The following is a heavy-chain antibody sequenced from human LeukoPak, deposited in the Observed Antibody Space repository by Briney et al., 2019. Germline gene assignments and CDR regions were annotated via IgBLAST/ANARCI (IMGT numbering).Heavy chain of an antibody. V-gene: IGHV4-34*01. CDR1: GGSFSGYF. CDR3: ARFGTY. D-gene: IGHD3-10*01. Sequence: SETLSLTCAVYGGSFSGYFWSWIRQPPGKGLEWIGEINPSGSANYNPSLKSRVTISVDTSKNQFSLKLSSVTAADTAVYYCARFGTYWGQGTLVTVSS. CDR2: INPSGSA. J-gene: IGHJ4*02.